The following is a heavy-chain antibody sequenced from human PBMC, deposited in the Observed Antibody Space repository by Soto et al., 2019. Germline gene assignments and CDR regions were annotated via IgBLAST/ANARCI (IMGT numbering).Heavy chain of an antibody. D-gene: IGHD4-4*01. CDR3: ARVTDSNFLY. Sequence: GASVKVPCKASGYTFTSSYIHWVRQAPGQGFEWMGIINPSGGGTSYSQKLQGRVTMTRDTSTRTAYMELSSLRSEDTAVYYCARVTDSNFLYWGQGALVTVSS. CDR1: GYTFTSSY. V-gene: IGHV1-46*01. J-gene: IGHJ4*02. CDR2: INPSGGGT.